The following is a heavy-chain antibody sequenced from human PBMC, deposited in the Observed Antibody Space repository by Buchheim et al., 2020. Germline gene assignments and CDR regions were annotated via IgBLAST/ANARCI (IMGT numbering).Heavy chain of an antibody. D-gene: IGHD2-2*01. CDR3: ARHCSTTSCYEAIDY. CDR2: ISYSGSP. J-gene: IGHJ4*02. CDR1: GGSISSSSYY. Sequence: QVQLQESGPGLVKPSETLSLTCTVSGGSISSSSYYWGWIRQPPGKGLEWIGTISYSGSPYYNPSLKSRVTISVDTSKNQFSLKLSSVTAADTAIYYCARHCSTTSCYEAIDYWGQGTL. V-gene: IGHV4-39*01.